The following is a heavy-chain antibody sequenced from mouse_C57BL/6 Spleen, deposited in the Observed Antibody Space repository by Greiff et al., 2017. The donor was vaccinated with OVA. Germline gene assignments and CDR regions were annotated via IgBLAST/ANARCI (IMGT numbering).Heavy chain of an antibody. Sequence: VQLQQPGAELVRPGSSVKLSCKASGYTFTSYWMHWVKQRPIQGLEWIGNIDPSDSETHYNQKFKDKATLTVDKSSSTAYMQLSSLTSEDSAVYYCARMGYSNSYYFDYWGQGTTLTVSS. J-gene: IGHJ2*01. CDR1: GYTFTSYW. D-gene: IGHD2-5*01. V-gene: IGHV1-52*01. CDR2: IDPSDSET. CDR3: ARMGYSNSYYFDY.